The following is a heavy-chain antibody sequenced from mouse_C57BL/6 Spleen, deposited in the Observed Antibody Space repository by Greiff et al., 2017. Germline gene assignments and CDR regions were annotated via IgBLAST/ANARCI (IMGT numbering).Heavy chain of an antibody. CDR1: GYAFSSSW. CDR3: AREFLLWSPEDY. D-gene: IGHD2-1*01. CDR2: IYPGDGDT. J-gene: IGHJ4*01. V-gene: IGHV1-82*01. Sequence: QVQLQQSGPELVKPGASVKISCKASGYAFSSSWMNWVKQRPGKGLEWIGRIYPGDGDTNYNGKFKGKATLTADKSSSTAYMQLSSLTSEDSAVYCCAREFLLWSPEDYWGQGTSVTVSS.